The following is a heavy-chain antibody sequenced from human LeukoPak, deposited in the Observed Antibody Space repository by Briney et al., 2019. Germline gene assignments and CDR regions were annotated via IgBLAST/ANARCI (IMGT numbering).Heavy chain of an antibody. CDR2: IIPISGTA. D-gene: IGHD3-10*01. CDR1: GGTFSSYA. Sequence: SVKVSCKASGGTFSSYAISWVRQAPGQGLEWMGGIIPISGTANYAQKFQGRVTITADESTSTAYMELSSLRSEDTAVYYCARDLDRAYYGSGGHWFDPWGQGTLVTVSS. J-gene: IGHJ5*02. V-gene: IGHV1-69*01. CDR3: ARDLDRAYYGSGGHWFDP.